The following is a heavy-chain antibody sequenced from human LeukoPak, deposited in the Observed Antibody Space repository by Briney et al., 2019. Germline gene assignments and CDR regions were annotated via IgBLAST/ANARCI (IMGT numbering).Heavy chain of an antibody. CDR2: ISSSSSTI. CDR3: ARDSSSGWYGIDY. D-gene: IGHD6-19*01. V-gene: IGHV3-48*01. J-gene: IGHJ4*02. Sequence: PGGSLRLSCAASGFTVSSNYMSWVRQAPGKGLEWVSYISSSSSTIYYADSVKGRFTISRDNAKNSLYLQMNSLRAEDTAVYYCARDSSSGWYGIDYWGQGTLVTVSS. CDR1: GFTVSSNY.